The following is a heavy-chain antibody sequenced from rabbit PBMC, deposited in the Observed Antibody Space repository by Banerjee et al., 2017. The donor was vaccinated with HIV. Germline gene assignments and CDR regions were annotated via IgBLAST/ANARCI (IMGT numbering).Heavy chain of an antibody. CDR3: ARAIVPWLGLTRLDL. Sequence: QEQLVESGGGLVKPEGTLKLSCTASGFSFSNKAVMCWVRQAPGKGLEWIGIIYTAKGSTDSASWVNGRFTISSDNAQSTVDLKMTSLTAADTATYFCARAIVPWLGLTRLDLWGQGTLVTVS. D-gene: IGHD4-1*01. CDR2: IYTAKGST. CDR1: GFSFSNKA. V-gene: IGHV1S47*01. J-gene: IGHJ3*01.